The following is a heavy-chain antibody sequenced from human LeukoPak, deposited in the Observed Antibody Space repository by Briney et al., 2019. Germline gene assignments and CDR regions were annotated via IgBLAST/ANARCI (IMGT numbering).Heavy chain of an antibody. D-gene: IGHD1-26*01. V-gene: IGHV4-59*01. CDR3: ARGLLVGNTGYYFDY. CDR1: GGSTSGYY. Sequence: PSETLSLTSNVSGGSTSGYYWTWIRQPPGKGLEWIGYIHYSGSTNSHPSLKSRVTLSVDASKQQFSLKLRSVTAADTAVYYCARGLLVGNTGYYFDYWGQGTLVTVSS. J-gene: IGHJ4*02. CDR2: IHYSGST.